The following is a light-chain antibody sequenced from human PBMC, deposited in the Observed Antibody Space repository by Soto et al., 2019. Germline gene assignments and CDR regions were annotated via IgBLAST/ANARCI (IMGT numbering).Light chain of an antibody. CDR2: AAS. V-gene: IGKV1-9*01. CDR3: QHLNRYPLT. CDR1: QGISSY. J-gene: IGKJ4*01. Sequence: IQLTQSPSFLSASVGDRVTITCRASQGISSYLAWYQQKPGKAPKLLIYAASTLQSGVPSRFSGSGSGTEVTLTVSGLQPEDVATYYCQHLNRYPLTFGGGTKVEIK.